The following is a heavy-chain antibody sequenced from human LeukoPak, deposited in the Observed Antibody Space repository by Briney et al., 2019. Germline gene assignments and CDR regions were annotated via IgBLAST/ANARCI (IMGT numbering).Heavy chain of an antibody. V-gene: IGHV1-2*02. D-gene: IGHD6-19*01. CDR1: GYTFTGYY. CDR2: INPNSGGT. J-gene: IGHJ4*02. Sequence: ASVKVSCKASGYTFTGYYMHWVQQAPGQGLEWMGWINPNSGGTNYAQKFQGRVTMTRDTSITTAYMELGRLRSDDTAVYYCARGPSGWYFDYWGQGTLVTVSS. CDR3: ARGPSGWYFDY.